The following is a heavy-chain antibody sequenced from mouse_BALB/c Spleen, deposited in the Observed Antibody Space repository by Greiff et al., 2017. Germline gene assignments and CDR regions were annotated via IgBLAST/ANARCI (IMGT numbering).Heavy chain of an antibody. CDR1: GYTFTSYW. CDR2: INPSNGRT. D-gene: IGHD2-10*02. V-gene: IGHV1S81*02. J-gene: IGHJ4*01. Sequence: VQLQQPGAELVKPGASVKLSCKASGYTFTSYWMHWVKQRPGQGLEWIGEINPSNGRTNYNEKFKSKATLTVDKSSSTAYMQLSSLTSEDSAVYYCAKYCNYDAMDYWGQGTSVTVSS. CDR3: AKYCNYDAMDY.